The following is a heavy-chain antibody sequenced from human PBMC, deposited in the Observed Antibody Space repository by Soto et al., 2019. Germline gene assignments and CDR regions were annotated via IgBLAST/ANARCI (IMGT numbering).Heavy chain of an antibody. CDR3: ARLGYYGSGSYYNEYYYYGMDV. D-gene: IGHD3-10*01. Sequence: PGESLKISCKGSGYSFTSYWISWVRQMPGKGLEWMGRIDPSDSYTNYSPSFQGHVTISAAKSISTAYLQWSSLKASDTAMYYCARLGYYGSGSYYNEYYYYGMDVWGQGTTVTVSS. J-gene: IGHJ6*02. CDR2: IDPSDSYT. CDR1: GYSFTSYW. V-gene: IGHV5-10-1*01.